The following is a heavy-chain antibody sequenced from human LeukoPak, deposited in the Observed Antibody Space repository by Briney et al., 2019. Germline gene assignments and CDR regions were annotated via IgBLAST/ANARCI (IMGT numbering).Heavy chain of an antibody. CDR3: ARAGFWSGYWRIGMDV. CDR2: INHSGST. CDR1: GGSFSGYY. V-gene: IGHV4-34*01. Sequence: SETLSLTCAVYGGSFSGYYWSWIRQPPGKGLEWIGEINHSGSTNYDPSLKSRVTISVDTSKNQFSLKLSSVTAADTAVYYCARAGFWSGYWRIGMDVWGQGTTVTVSS. D-gene: IGHD3-3*01. J-gene: IGHJ6*02.